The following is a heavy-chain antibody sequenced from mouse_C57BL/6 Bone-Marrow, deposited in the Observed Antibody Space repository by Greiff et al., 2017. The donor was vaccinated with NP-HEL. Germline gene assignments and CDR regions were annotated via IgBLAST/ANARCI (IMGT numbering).Heavy chain of an antibody. J-gene: IGHJ4*01. CDR3: ANYYGSSYCYAMDY. CDR2: IDPNSGGT. D-gene: IGHD1-1*01. CDR1: GYTFTSYW. Sequence: QVQLQQPGAELVKPGASVKLSCKASGYTFTSYWMHWVKQRPGRGLEWIGRIDPNSGGTKYNEKFKSKATLTVDKPSSTAYMQLSSLTSEDSAVYYCANYYGSSYCYAMDYWGQGTSVTVSS. V-gene: IGHV1-72*01.